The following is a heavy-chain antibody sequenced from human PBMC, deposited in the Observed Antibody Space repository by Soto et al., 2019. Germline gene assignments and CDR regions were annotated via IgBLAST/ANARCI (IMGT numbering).Heavy chain of an antibody. D-gene: IGHD2-2*01. CDR1: GYTLTELS. Sequence: ASVKVSCKVSGYTLTELSMHWVRQAPGKGFEWMGGFDPEDGETIYAQKFQGRVTMTEDTSTDTAYMELSSLRSEDTAVYYCATDPIGYCSSTSCSKDYWGQGTLVTVSS. V-gene: IGHV1-24*01. J-gene: IGHJ4*02. CDR2: FDPEDGET. CDR3: ATDPIGYCSSTSCSKDY.